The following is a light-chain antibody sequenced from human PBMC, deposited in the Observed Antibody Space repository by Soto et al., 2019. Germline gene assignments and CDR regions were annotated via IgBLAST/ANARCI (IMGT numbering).Light chain of an antibody. CDR1: SSNIGAGYD. Sequence: QSVLTQPPSVSGSPGQRVTISCTGSSSNIGAGYDVHWYQQLPGTAPKLLIYGNSNRPSGVPYRISGAKSGTSASLAITGRQADDEAAYYCQSFDSSRSGVVFGGGTKLTVL. V-gene: IGLV1-40*01. CDR2: GNS. J-gene: IGLJ2*01. CDR3: QSFDSSRSGVV.